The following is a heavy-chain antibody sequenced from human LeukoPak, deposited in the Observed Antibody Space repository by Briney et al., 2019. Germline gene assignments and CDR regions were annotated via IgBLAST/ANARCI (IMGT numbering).Heavy chain of an antibody. D-gene: IGHD6-13*01. V-gene: IGHV3-7*03. CDR3: ATSTAAAGTD. CDR1: GFTFSNLW. J-gene: IGHJ4*02. Sequence: GGSLRLSRVASGFTFSNLWMSWVRQAPGKGLKWVANIKQDGSEKYYVDSVKGRFTISRDNAQNSLYLQMNSLRAEDTAIYYCATSTAAAGTDWGQGTLVTVSS. CDR2: IKQDGSEK.